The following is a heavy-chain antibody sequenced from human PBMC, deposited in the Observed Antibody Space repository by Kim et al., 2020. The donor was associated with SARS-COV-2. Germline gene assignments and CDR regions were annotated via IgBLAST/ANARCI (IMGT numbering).Heavy chain of an antibody. D-gene: IGHD3-9*01. Sequence: GGSLRLSCAASGFTFSSYGMHWVRQAPGKGLEWVAVISYDGSNKYYADSVKGRFTISRDNSKNTLYLQMNSLRAEDTAVYYCAKDRGELRYVLTGWFDPWGQGTLVTVSS. CDR3: AKDRGELRYVLTGWFDP. V-gene: IGHV3-30*18. J-gene: IGHJ5*02. CDR1: GFTFSSYG. CDR2: ISYDGSNK.